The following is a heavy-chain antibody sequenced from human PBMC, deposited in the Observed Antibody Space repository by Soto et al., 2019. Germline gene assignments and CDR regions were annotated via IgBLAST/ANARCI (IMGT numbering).Heavy chain of an antibody. CDR2: ISWNSGSI. CDR3: AKDGNYYGSGSPDY. V-gene: IGHV3-9*01. D-gene: IGHD3-10*01. Sequence: DVQLVESGGGLVQPGRSLRLSCAASGFTFDDYAMHWVRQAPGKGLEWVSGISWNSGSIGYADSVKGRFTISRDNAKNSLYLQMNSLRAEDTALYYCAKDGNYYGSGSPDYWGQGTLVTVSS. CDR1: GFTFDDYA. J-gene: IGHJ4*02.